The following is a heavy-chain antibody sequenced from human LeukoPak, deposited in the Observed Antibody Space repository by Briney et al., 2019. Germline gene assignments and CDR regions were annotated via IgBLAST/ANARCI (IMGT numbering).Heavy chain of an antibody. D-gene: IGHD1-26*01. Sequence: PSETLSLTCNVSGGSLSIGEFFWGWVRQPPGKGLEWVGSYSYTGTTFYNPSLNSRVTIYGDTFNNRLTLQVTSVTAADTALYSCVRHVLGSGSFHFDTWGQGALAIVFS. CDR3: VRHVLGSGSFHFDT. V-gene: IGHV4-39*01. CDR1: GGSLSIGEFF. J-gene: IGHJ4*03. CDR2: YSYTGTT.